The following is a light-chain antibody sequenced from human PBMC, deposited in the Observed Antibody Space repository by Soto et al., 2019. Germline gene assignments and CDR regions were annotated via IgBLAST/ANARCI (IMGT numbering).Light chain of an antibody. CDR3: QQYDNLPLT. CDR2: DAS. V-gene: IGKV1-33*01. CDR1: QDIKNY. J-gene: IGKJ4*01. Sequence: DIQMTQSPSSPSASVGYTVTITCQASQDIKNYLNWYQQKSGKAPKLLIYDASDLETGVPSRFSGSGSGTDFTFTINSLQPEDIATYYCQQYDNLPLTFGGGTKVDI.